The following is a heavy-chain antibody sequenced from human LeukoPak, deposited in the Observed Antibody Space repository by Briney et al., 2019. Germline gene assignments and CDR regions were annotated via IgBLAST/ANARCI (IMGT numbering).Heavy chain of an antibody. CDR2: IYYSGST. Sequence: PSETLSLTCTVSGWSISSYYWSWLRQPPGKGLEWIGYIYYSGSTNYNPSLKSRVTISVDTSKNQFSLKLSSVTAADTAVYYCAAHESLEFLEWLGLAAFDIWGQGTMVTVSS. V-gene: IGHV4-59*01. J-gene: IGHJ3*02. D-gene: IGHD3-3*01. CDR1: GWSISSYY. CDR3: AAHESLEFLEWLGLAAFDI.